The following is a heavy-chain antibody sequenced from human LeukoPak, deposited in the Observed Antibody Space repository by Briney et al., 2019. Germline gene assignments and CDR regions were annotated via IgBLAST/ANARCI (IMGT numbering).Heavy chain of an antibody. CDR1: GYTFTSYG. Sequence: ASVKVSCKASGYTFTSYGISWVRQAPGQGLEWMGWINPNSGGTNYAQKFQGRVTMTRDTSISTAYMELTKLRSDDTAVYYCARAGSGYSGYERIWGQGTLVTVSS. D-gene: IGHD5-12*01. V-gene: IGHV1-2*02. CDR3: ARAGSGYSGYERI. CDR2: INPNSGGT. J-gene: IGHJ4*02.